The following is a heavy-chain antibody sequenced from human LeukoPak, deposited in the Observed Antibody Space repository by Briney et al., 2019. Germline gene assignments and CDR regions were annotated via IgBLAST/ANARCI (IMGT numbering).Heavy chain of an antibody. CDR2: ISWNSGDI. CDR3: ATYSTRNAREFQS. V-gene: IGHV3-9*01. J-gene: IGHJ1*01. D-gene: IGHD4-11*01. Sequence: GGSLRLSCTTSGFTFDDYAMHWVRQAPGKGLEWVSSISWNSGDIGYADSVKGRFTISRDNAKMSLYLQMNSLRVEDTAVYYCATYSTRNAREFQSWGQGTLVTVSS. CDR1: GFTFDDYA.